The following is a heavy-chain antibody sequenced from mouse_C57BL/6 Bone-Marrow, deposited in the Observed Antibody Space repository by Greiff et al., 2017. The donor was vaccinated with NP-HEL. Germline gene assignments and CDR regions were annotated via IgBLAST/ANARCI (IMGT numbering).Heavy chain of an antibody. J-gene: IGHJ4*01. CDR1: GFTFSDYG. CDR2: ISSGSSTI. V-gene: IGHV5-17*01. D-gene: IGHD1-1*01. Sequence: EVQLQESGGGLVKPGGSLKLSCAASGFTFSDYGMHWVRQAPEKGLEWVAYISSGSSTIYYADTVKGRFTISRDNAKNTLFLQMTSLRSEDTAMYYCARPAFYYGSSPYAMDYWGQGTSVTVSS. CDR3: ARPAFYYGSSPYAMDY.